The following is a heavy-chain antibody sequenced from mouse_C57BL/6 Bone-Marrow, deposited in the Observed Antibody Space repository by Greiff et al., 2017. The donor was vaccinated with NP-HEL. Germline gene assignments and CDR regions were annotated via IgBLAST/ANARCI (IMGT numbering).Heavy chain of an antibody. V-gene: IGHV5-4*01. CDR3: ARDRIDGSSFYAMDY. CDR2: ISDGGSYT. J-gene: IGHJ4*01. Sequence: EVKVVESGGGLVKPGGSLKLSCAASGFTFSSYAMSWVRQTPEKRLEWVATISDGGSYTYYPDNVKGRFSISRDNAKNNLYLQMSHLKSEDTAMYYCARDRIDGSSFYAMDYWGQGTSVTVSS. D-gene: IGHD1-1*01. CDR1: GFTFSSYA.